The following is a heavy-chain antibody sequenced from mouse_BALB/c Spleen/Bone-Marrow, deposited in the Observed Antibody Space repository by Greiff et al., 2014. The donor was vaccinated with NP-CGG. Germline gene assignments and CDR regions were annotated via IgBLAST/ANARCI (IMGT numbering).Heavy chain of an antibody. CDR2: IDPANGNT. Sequence: EVQLQQSGAELVKPGAPVKLSCTASGFNIKDTYMHWVKQRPEQGLEWIGRIDPANGNTKYDPKFQGKATITADTSSNTAYLQXXXXTSEDTAVYYCARWEYYAMDYWGQGTSVTVSS. V-gene: IGHV14-3*02. CDR1: GFNIKDTY. CDR3: ARWEYYAMDY. J-gene: IGHJ4*01. D-gene: IGHD4-1*01.